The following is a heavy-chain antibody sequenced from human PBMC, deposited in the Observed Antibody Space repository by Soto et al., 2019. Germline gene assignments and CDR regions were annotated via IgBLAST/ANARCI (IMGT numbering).Heavy chain of an antibody. Sequence: ASVKVSCKAPGYTFTSYGISWVRQAPGQGLEWMGWISAYNGNTNYAQKLQGRVTMTTDTSTSTAYMELRSLRSDDTAVYYCAREGIAVAGTDYYYGMDVWGQGTTVTVSS. CDR1: GYTFTSYG. CDR3: AREGIAVAGTDYYYGMDV. V-gene: IGHV1-18*04. CDR2: ISAYNGNT. D-gene: IGHD6-19*01. J-gene: IGHJ6*02.